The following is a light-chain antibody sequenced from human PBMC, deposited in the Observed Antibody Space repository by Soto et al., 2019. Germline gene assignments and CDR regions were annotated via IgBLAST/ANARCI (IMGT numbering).Light chain of an antibody. Sequence: IQITQSPSSLSASVGDRVTISCRASQGIGNALGWYAQKPGKAPKLLIYAVSSLHSGVPSRFSGSGAGTDCIRTISSLQPEDVETDYCLQDFNYTWTFGQGTKVDIK. CDR2: AVS. J-gene: IGKJ1*01. CDR3: LQDFNYTWT. CDR1: QGIGNA. V-gene: IGKV1-6*01.